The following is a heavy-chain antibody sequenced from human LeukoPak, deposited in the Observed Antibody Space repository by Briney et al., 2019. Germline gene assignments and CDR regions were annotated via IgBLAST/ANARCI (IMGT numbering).Heavy chain of an antibody. CDR3: ARDQSGSYFDY. D-gene: IGHD1-26*01. J-gene: IGHJ4*02. CDR1: GFTFSTFA. Sequence: GGSLRLSCAASGFTFSTFAMVWVRQAPGKGLEWVAVISYDGSNKYYADSMKGRFTISRDNSKNTLYLQMNSLRAEDTAVYYCARDQSGSYFDYWGQGTLVTVSS. V-gene: IGHV3-30*04. CDR2: ISYDGSNK.